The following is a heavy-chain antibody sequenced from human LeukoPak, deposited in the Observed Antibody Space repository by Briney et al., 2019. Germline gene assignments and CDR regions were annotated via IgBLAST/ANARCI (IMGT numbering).Heavy chain of an antibody. CDR3: AKEDPPYSSGWYEYFQH. CDR1: GFTFSSYG. Sequence: PGRSLRLSCAASGFTFSSYGTHWVRQAPGKGLEWVAVIWYDGSNKYYADSVKGRFTISRDNSKNTLYLQMNSLRAEDTAVYYCAKEDPPYSSGWYEYFQHWGQGTLVTVSS. V-gene: IGHV3-33*06. CDR2: IWYDGSNK. D-gene: IGHD6-19*01. J-gene: IGHJ1*01.